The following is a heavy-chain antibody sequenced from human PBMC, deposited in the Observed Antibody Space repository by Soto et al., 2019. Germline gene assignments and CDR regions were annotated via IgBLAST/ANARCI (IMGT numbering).Heavy chain of an antibody. CDR3: AREDRGNSPLDY. D-gene: IGHD4-4*01. CDR2: FRDSRNP. V-gene: IGHV4-59*01. Sequence: SETLSLTCTVRGDSITNNYWNWLRQPPGKGLEWIGYFRDSRNPTYNPSLKSRVTISLDSSRNQFSLKLTSVTAADTAVYYCAREDRGNSPLDYWGQGILVTVSS. CDR1: GDSITNNY. J-gene: IGHJ4*02.